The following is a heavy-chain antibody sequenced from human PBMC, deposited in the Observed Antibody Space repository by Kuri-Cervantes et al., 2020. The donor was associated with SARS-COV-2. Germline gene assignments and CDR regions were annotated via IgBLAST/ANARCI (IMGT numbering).Heavy chain of an antibody. CDR1: GFTLDDYA. J-gene: IGHJ6*03. D-gene: IGHD5-12*01. V-gene: IGHV3-43D*03. CDR3: AKDFGYGVDIVDRGVRYYYYMDV. Sequence: GESLKISCAASGFTLDDYAMHWVRQAPGKGLEWVSFISWDSGSINYADSVKGRFIISRDNSKNSLYLQMNSLRTEDTALYYCAKDFGYGVDIVDRGVRYYYYMDVWGKGTTVTVSS. CDR2: ISWDSGSI.